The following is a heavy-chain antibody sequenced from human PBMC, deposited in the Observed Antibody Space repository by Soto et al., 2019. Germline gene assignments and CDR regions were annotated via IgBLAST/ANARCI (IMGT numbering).Heavy chain of an antibody. Sequence: EVQLLESGGGLVQPGGSLRLSCAASGFTFSSYAMSWVRQAPGKGLEWVSAISGAAGSTYYADSVKGRFTVSSDNSETTLYLQMNSLRAEDTAVYYCEKTSHSSSYSSLAYWGQGTLVTVSS. CDR1: GFTFSSYA. V-gene: IGHV3-23*01. D-gene: IGHD2-15*01. CDR3: EKTSHSSSYSSLAY. J-gene: IGHJ4*02. CDR2: ISGAAGST.